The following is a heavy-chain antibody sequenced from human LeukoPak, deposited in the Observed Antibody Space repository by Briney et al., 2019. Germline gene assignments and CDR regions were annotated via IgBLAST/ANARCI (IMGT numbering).Heavy chain of an antibody. V-gene: IGHV3-30-3*01. D-gene: IGHD2-2*01. J-gene: IGHJ4*02. CDR3: ARDSSDIVVVPAAMRGGDTFDY. Sequence: GSLSLSCVASAFMFSKYGMYWVRQAPGKGLEWVALISYDGYYKYYADSVKGRFTISRDNAKNSLYLQMNSLRAEDTAVYYCARDSSDIVVVPAAMRGGDTFDYWGQGTLVTVSS. CDR2: ISYDGYYK. CDR1: AFMFSKYG.